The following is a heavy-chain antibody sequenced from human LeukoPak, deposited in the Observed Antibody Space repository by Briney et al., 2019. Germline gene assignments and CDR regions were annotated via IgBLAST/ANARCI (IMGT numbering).Heavy chain of an antibody. Sequence: GGSLRLYCAASGFTFSSHGMHWVRQAPGKGLEWVALIWYDGSDKYYEDSVKGRFTISRDNSKNTLYLQMNSLRTEDTAVYYCARDITDDSSAYPDYWGQGTLVTVSS. CDR3: ARDITDDSSAYPDY. CDR2: IWYDGSDK. V-gene: IGHV3-33*01. J-gene: IGHJ4*02. CDR1: GFTFSSHG. D-gene: IGHD3-22*01.